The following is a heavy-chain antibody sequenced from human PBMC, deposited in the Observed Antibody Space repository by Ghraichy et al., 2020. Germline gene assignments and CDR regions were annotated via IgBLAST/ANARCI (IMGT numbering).Heavy chain of an antibody. Sequence: GGSLRLSCAASGFTFSSYAMSWVRQAPGKGLEWVSGISGSGGSTYYADSAKGRFTISRDNSKNTLYLQMNSLRAEDTAVYYCANLLRSIAVADEVYWGQGTLVTVSS. CDR3: ANLLRSIAVADEVY. J-gene: IGHJ4*02. D-gene: IGHD6-19*01. V-gene: IGHV3-23*01. CDR2: ISGSGGST. CDR1: GFTFSSYA.